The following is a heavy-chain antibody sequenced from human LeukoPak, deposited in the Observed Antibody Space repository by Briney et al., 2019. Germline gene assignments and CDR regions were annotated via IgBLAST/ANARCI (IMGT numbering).Heavy chain of an antibody. Sequence: SETLSLTCAVYGGSFSGYYWSWIRQPPGKGLEWIGEINHSGSTNYNPSLKSRVTISVDTSKNQFSLKLSSVTAADTAVYYCARSEVRGAYFGFDPWGQGTLVTVSS. CDR2: INHSGST. J-gene: IGHJ5*02. V-gene: IGHV4-34*01. D-gene: IGHD3-10*01. CDR1: GGSFSGYY. CDR3: ARSEVRGAYFGFDP.